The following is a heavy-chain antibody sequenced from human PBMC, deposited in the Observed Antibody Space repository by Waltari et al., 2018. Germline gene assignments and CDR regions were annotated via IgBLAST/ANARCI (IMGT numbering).Heavy chain of an antibody. CDR1: GGSIRNYF. Sequence: QVQLQESGPGLVKPSETLSLTCTVSGGSIRNYFWSWIRQPAGKGLEWIGRLYIGETANCNPSLKSRVVMSVDTSNNQFSLEVSSVIAADTAMYFCARGGDRISASGRNAYDIWGHGTMVIVSS. V-gene: IGHV4-4*07. J-gene: IGHJ3*02. D-gene: IGHD2-15*01. CDR3: ARGGDRISASGRNAYDI. CDR2: LYIGETA.